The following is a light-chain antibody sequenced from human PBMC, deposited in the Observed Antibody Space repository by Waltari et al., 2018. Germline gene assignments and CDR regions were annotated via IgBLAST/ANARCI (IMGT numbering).Light chain of an antibody. Sequence: DIQMTQSPSTLPASVGDRVTITCRASQSISNWLAWSQQKPGKAPKLLTYKASILKIGVPSRCSGNGSGTQFTLTINSLQPGDFATWYCQQYNTHASLGQGAKRESK. CDR3: QQYNTHAS. CDR2: KAS. CDR1: QSISNW. J-gene: IGKJ2*01. V-gene: IGKV1-5*03.